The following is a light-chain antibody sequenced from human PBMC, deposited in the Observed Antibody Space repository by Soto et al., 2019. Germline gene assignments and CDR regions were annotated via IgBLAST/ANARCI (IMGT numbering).Light chain of an antibody. CDR3: QSQDGSLSVSV. V-gene: IGLV1-40*01. J-gene: IGLJ3*02. Sequence: VLTQPPSVSGAPGQRVTISCTGSNSNIGAGYDVHWYQQLPRIAPKLLIYGNNIRPSGVPDRFSGSKFATSAYLTISGLQAEDEAEYYCQSQDGSLSVSVFGGGTKVTVL. CDR1: NSNIGAGYD. CDR2: GNN.